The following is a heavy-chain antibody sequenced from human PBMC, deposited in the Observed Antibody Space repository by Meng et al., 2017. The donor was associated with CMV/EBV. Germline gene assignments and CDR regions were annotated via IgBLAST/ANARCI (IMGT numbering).Heavy chain of an antibody. J-gene: IGHJ6*02. CDR3: ARAARGFYAMDV. CDR2: IYSGGST. V-gene: IGHV3-53*01. Sequence: GESLKISCAASGFSVSSDYTNWVRQAPGKGLEWVSVIYSGGSTYHADSVKGRITISRDNSKNTVYLQMNSLRAEDTAVYYCARAARGFYAMDVWGQGTTVTVSS. CDR1: GFSVSSDY. D-gene: IGHD1-26*01.